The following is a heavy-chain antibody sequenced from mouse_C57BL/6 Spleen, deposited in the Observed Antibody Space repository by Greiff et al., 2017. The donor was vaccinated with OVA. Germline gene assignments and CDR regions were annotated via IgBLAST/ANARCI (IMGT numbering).Heavy chain of an antibody. CDR3: ARSGYYEYYFDY. CDR2: IDPSDSYT. D-gene: IGHD2-3*01. Sequence: QVQLQQPGAELVMPGASVKLSCKASGYTFTSYWMHWVKQRPGQGLEWIGEIDPSDSYTNYNQKFKGKSTLTVDKSSSTAYMQLSSLTSEDSAVYYCARSGYYEYYFDYWGQGTTLTVSS. V-gene: IGHV1-69*01. CDR1: GYTFTSYW. J-gene: IGHJ2*01.